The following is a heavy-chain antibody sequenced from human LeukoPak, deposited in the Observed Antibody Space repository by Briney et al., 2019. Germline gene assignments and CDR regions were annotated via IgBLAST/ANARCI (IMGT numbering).Heavy chain of an antibody. J-gene: IGHJ4*02. CDR3: ARVAQLVGTINYYFAY. CDR1: GGSISSYY. CDR2: IYYSGST. D-gene: IGHD6-6*01. V-gene: IGHV4-59*01. Sequence: SETLSLTCTVSGGSISSYYWSWIRQPPGKGLEWIGYIYYSGSTNYNPSLKSRVTISVDTSKNQFSLKLSSVTAADTAVYYCARVAQLVGTINYYFAYWGQGTLVTVSS.